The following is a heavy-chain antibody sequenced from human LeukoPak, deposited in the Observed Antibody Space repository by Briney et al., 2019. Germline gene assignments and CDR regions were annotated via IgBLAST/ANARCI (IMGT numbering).Heavy chain of an antibody. V-gene: IGHV4-59*01. CDR2: IYYSGST. CDR1: GGSISCYY. J-gene: IGHJ3*02. Sequence: SETLSLTCTVSGGSISCYYWSWIRQPPGKGLEWIGYIYYSGSTNYNPSLKSRVTISVDTSKNQFSLKLSSVTAADTAVYYCARGQWLPIDAFDIWGQGTMVTVSS. D-gene: IGHD6-19*01. CDR3: ARGQWLPIDAFDI.